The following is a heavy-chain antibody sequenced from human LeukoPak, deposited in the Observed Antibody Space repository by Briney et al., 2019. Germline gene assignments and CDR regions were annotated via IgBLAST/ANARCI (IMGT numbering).Heavy chain of an antibody. Sequence: GGSLRLSCAASGFTFSSYGMGWVRQAPGKGLEWVSAISGSGGSTYYAGSLKGRSTTSRDNSKNALYLQMNSLRAEDTALYCCAKDRGIAARQAFDFWGRGTMVTVS. J-gene: IGHJ3*01. D-gene: IGHD6-25*01. CDR1: GFTFSSYG. CDR2: ISGSGGST. V-gene: IGHV3-23*01. CDR3: AKDRGIAARQAFDF.